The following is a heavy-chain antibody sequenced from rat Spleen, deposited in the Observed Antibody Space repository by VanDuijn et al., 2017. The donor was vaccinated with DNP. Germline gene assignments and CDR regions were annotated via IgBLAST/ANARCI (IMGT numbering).Heavy chain of an antibody. V-gene: IGHV5-31*01. CDR1: GFTFSDYW. CDR3: ARGVYGGYLYFDY. CDR2: TIGSGGNT. D-gene: IGHD1-11*01. Sequence: EVQLVESGGDLVQPGQSLKLSCVASGFTFSDYWMTWIRQVPGKGLEWVASTIGSGGNTYYPDSLKGQFTISRDNAKNTLYLQMNSLRSEDTATYYCARGVYGGYLYFDYWCQGVMVTVSS. J-gene: IGHJ2*01.